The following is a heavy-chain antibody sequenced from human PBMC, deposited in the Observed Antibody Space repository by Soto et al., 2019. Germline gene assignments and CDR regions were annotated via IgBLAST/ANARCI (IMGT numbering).Heavy chain of an antibody. CDR1: GFSFTNHG. CDR3: ARRAGYQLMGDGGWFDP. D-gene: IGHD2-2*01. V-gene: IGHV3-33*08. Sequence: VQLVESGGGLVQPGGSLRLSCAASGFSFTNHGMHWVRQTPGKGLEWVAVIWYDGSNKYYADSVKGRFTISRDTSKNTLYLQMNSLRAEDTAVYYCARRAGYQLMGDGGWFDPWGQGTLVTVSS. J-gene: IGHJ5*02. CDR2: IWYDGSNK.